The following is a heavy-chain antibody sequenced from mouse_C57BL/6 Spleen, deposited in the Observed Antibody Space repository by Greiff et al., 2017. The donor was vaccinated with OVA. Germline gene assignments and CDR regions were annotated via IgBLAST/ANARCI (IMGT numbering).Heavy chain of an antibody. Sequence: QVQLQQPGAELVKPGASVKLSCKASGYTFTSYWMHWVKQRPGRGLEWIGRIDPNSGGTKYNEKFKSKATLTVDKPSSTAYMQLSSLPSEESAVXYCARTWGYYSDPRWYFDVWGTGTTVTVSS. D-gene: IGHD2-13*01. J-gene: IGHJ1*03. CDR3: ARTWGYYSDPRWYFDV. CDR2: IDPNSGGT. CDR1: GYTFTSYW. V-gene: IGHV1-72*01.